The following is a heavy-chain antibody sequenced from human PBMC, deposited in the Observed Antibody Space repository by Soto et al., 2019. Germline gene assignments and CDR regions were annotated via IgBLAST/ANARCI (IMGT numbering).Heavy chain of an antibody. Sequence: QVQLVQSGAEVKKPGASVKVSCKASGYTFTSYDINWVRQATGQGLEWMGWMNHNSGNTGYAQKFQGRGTMTRKTSISTAYMELSSLIYEDTAVDYCSREKVGAVDYWGQVTLVTVAS. CDR3: SREKVGAVDY. CDR1: GYTFTSYD. CDR2: MNHNSGNT. D-gene: IGHD1-26*01. V-gene: IGHV1-8*01. J-gene: IGHJ4*02.